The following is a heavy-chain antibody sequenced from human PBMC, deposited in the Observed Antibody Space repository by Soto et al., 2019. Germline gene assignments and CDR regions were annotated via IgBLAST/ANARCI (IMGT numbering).Heavy chain of an antibody. CDR1: GFTFSSYA. J-gene: IGHJ2*01. D-gene: IGHD1-26*01. Sequence: GGSLRLSCAASGFTFSSYAMSWVRQAPGKGLEWVSAISGSGGSTYYADSVKGRFTISRDNSKNTLYLQMNSLRAEDTAVYYCAKATSDPHYGSHDWYFDLWGRGTLVAVSS. V-gene: IGHV3-23*01. CDR2: ISGSGGST. CDR3: AKATSDPHYGSHDWYFDL.